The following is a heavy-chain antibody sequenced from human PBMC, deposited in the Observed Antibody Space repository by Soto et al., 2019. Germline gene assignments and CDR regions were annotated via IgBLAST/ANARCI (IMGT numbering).Heavy chain of an antibody. J-gene: IGHJ4*02. V-gene: IGHV4-59*01. CDR3: AKVTYYYDSSGYYYFDY. CDR1: GGSISSYY. D-gene: IGHD3-22*01. CDR2: IYYSGST. Sequence: SETLSLTCTVSGGSISSYYWSWIRQPPGKGLEWIGYIYYSGSTNYNPSLKSRVTISVDTSKNQFSLKLSSVTAADTAVYYCAKVTYYYDSSGYYYFDYWGQGTLVTVSS.